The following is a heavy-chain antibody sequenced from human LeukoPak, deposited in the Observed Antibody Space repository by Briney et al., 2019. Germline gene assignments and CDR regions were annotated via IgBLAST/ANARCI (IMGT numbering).Heavy chain of an antibody. CDR1: GGSISSSNW. CDR3: ATIAAADIVGDMAYMDV. D-gene: IGHD6-13*01. CDR2: IYHSGST. V-gene: IGHV4-4*02. Sequence: SETLSLTCAVSGGSISSSNWWSWVRQPPGKGLEWIGEIYHSGSTNYNPSLKSRVTISVDKSKNQFSLKLSSVTAADTAVYYCATIAAADIVGDMAYMDVWGKGTTVTVSS. J-gene: IGHJ6*03.